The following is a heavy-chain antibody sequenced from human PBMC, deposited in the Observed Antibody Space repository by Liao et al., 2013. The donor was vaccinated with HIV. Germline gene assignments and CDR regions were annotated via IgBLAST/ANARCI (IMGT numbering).Heavy chain of an antibody. Sequence: QVQLQQWGAGLLKPSETLSLTCAVYGGSFSGYYWSWIRQPPREGAWSGLGKVNHSGSTNYNPSLKSRVTISVDTSKNQFSLKLSSVTAADTAVYYCARGRITMVRGVIIIGADFEYWGQGTLVTVSS. D-gene: IGHD3-10*01. CDR2: VNHSGST. CDR3: ARGRITMVRGVIIIGADFEY. J-gene: IGHJ4*02. V-gene: IGHV4-34*02. CDR1: GGSFSGYY.